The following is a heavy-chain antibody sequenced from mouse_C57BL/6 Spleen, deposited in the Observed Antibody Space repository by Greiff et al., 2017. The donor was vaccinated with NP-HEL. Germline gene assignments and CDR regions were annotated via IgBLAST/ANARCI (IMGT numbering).Heavy chain of an antibody. J-gene: IGHJ1*03. CDR3: ARDPITTVVATGYFDV. Sequence: EVHLVESGGGLVKPGGSLKLSCAASGFTFSSYAMSWVRQTPEKRLEWVATISDGGSYTYYPDNVKGRFTISSDNAKNNLYLQMSHLKSEDTAMYYCARDPITTVVATGYFDVWGTGTTVTVSS. D-gene: IGHD1-1*01. CDR2: ISDGGSYT. CDR1: GFTFSSYA. V-gene: IGHV5-4*01.